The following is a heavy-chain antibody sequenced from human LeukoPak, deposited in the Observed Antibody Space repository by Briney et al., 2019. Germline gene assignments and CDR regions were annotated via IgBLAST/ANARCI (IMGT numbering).Heavy chain of an antibody. J-gene: IGHJ4*02. CDR2: LFYSGNT. V-gene: IGHV4-59*08. CDR3: ARGSSPFDY. CDR1: GGSLSSYY. Sequence: PSETLSLTCTVSGGSLSSYYWSWIRQPPGKGLEWIGSLFYSGNTNYNPSLKSRVTISLDTSKNQVSLKLSSVTAADTAVYYCARGSSPFDYWGQGTLVTVSS.